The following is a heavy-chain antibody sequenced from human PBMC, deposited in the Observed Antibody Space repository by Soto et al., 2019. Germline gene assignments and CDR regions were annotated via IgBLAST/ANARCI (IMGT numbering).Heavy chain of an antibody. CDR2: IYYSGST. V-gene: IGHV4-31*03. D-gene: IGHD2-15*01. Sequence: QVQLQESGPGLVKPSQTLSLTCTVSGGSISSGGYYWSWIRQHPGKGLEWIGYIYYSGSTYYNPSPKRRVTISVDTSKHQFSLKLSSVTAADTAVYYCARDPYCSGGSCYIGRGHYFDYWGQGTLVTVSS. J-gene: IGHJ4*02. CDR1: GGSISSGGYY. CDR3: ARDPYCSGGSCYIGRGHYFDY.